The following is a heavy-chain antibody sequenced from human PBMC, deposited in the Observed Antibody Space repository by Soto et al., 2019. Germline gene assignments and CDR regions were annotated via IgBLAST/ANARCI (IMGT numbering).Heavy chain of an antibody. V-gene: IGHV2-5*02. CDR2: IYWDDDK. D-gene: IGHD6-13*01. CDR3: AHKHLAAAGYCFDY. J-gene: IGHJ4*02. CDR1: GFSLYTPGVG. Sequence: QVTLKESGPTLVKPTQTLTLTCSFSGFSLYTPGVGVGWVRQPPGKALEWLALIYWDDDKRYSPIVKSRLTIAKDTSKNQVVLTMTNADPVDTATYYCAHKHLAAAGYCFDYWGQGTLVTVSS.